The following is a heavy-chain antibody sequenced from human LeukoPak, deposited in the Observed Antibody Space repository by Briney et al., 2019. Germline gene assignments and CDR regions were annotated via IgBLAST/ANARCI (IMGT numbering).Heavy chain of an antibody. Sequence: PGGSLRLSCAASGFTFTNYAMNWVRQAPGKGLELVSGISVSGGGTYYADSVKGRFTISRDNSKNTLYLQMNSLRAEDTAVYYCAPRRETYSFFDYWGQGTLVTVSS. J-gene: IGHJ4*02. CDR2: ISVSGGGT. D-gene: IGHD5-24*01. CDR1: GFTFTNYA. CDR3: APRRETYSFFDY. V-gene: IGHV3-23*01.